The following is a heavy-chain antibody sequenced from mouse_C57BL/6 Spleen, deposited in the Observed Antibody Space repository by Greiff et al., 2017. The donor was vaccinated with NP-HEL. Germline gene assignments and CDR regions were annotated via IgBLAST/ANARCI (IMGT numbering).Heavy chain of an antibody. CDR3: ARAYYDYNWYFDV. CDR2: ILPSIGRT. D-gene: IGHD2-4*01. V-gene: IGHV15-2*01. J-gene: IGHJ1*03. CDR1: DSEVFPIAY. Sequence: VQLVESGSELRSPGSSVKLSCKDFDSEVFPIAYMSWVRQKPGHGFEWIGGILPSIGRTIYGEKFEDKATLDADTLSNTAYLELNSLTSEDSAIYYCARAYYDYNWYFDVWGTGTTVTVSS.